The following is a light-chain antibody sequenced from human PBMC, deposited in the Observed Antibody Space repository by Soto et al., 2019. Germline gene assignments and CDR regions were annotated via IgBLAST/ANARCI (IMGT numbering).Light chain of an antibody. V-gene: IGLV2-14*03. CDR1: RADIGAFNY. CDR2: DVS. Sequence: QSALTQPASVSGSPGQSITISCAGTRADIGAFNYVSWYQHHPGKAPKLLIYDVSDRPSGVSTRFSASKSANTASLTISGLQADDEGDYYCSSYSTTSALVFGGGTKLTVL. J-gene: IGLJ2*01. CDR3: SSYSTTSALV.